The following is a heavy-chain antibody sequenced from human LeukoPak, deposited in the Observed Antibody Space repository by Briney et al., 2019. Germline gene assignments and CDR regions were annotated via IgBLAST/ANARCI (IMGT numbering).Heavy chain of an antibody. CDR2: IYTSGST. D-gene: IGHD5-24*01. CDR1: GGSISSYY. J-gene: IGHJ4*02. V-gene: IGHV4-4*07. Sequence: SETLSLTCTVSGGSISSYYWSWIRQPAGKGLEWIGRIYTSGSTNYNPSLKSRVTMSVDTSKNQSSLKLSSVTAADTAVYYCARAVGDGYTNRWDFDYWGQGTLVTVSS. CDR3: ARAVGDGYTNRWDFDY.